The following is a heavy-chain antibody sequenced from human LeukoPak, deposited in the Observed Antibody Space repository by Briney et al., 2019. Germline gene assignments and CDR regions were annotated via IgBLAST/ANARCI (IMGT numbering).Heavy chain of an antibody. CDR2: IYYNGGT. CDR3: AREVAAGSHKGFDY. V-gene: IGHV4-4*02. J-gene: IGHJ4*02. D-gene: IGHD6-19*01. CDR1: GVSISTNNW. Sequence: SETLSLTCAVSGVSISTNNWWHWVRQSPGKGLEWIAEIYYNGGTNYNPSLKGRVTISVDTSKNQFSLNVNSVTAADTAMYYCAREVAAGSHKGFDYWGQGTLVTVSS.